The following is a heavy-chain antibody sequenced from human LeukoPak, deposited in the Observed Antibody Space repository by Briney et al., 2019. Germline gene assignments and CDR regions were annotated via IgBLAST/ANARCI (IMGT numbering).Heavy chain of an antibody. V-gene: IGHV4-39*01. CDR1: GGSISSSSYY. CDR3: AGRSSWYNYYYYYMDV. CDR2: IYYSGST. D-gene: IGHD6-13*01. Sequence: SETLSLTCTVSGGSISSSSYYWGWIRQPPGKGLEWIGSIYYSGSTYYNPSLKSRVTISVDTSKNQFSLKLSSVTAADTAVYYCAGRSSWYNYYYYYMDVWGKGTTVTVSS. J-gene: IGHJ6*03.